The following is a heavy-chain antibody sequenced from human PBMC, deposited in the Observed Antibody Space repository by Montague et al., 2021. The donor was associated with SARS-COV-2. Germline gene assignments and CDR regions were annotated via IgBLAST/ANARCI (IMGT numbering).Heavy chain of an antibody. V-gene: IGHV4-39*07. D-gene: IGHD3-22*01. CDR1: GGAISSSSYY. Sequence: SETLSLTCTVSGGAISSSSYYWGWIRQPPGKGLEWIVSIYYSGSTYYNPSLKSRVTISVDTSKNQFSLKLSSVAAADTAVYYCARDTRITMLVVVNRYGMDDWGQGTTVTVSS. CDR3: ARDTRITMLVVVNRYGMDD. J-gene: IGHJ6*02. CDR2: IYYSGST.